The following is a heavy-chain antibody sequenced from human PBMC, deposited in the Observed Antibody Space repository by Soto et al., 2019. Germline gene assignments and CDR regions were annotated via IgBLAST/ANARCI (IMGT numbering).Heavy chain of an antibody. CDR1: GFTFSSYA. J-gene: IGHJ6*02. D-gene: IGHD4-17*01. CDR2: ISGSGGST. CDR3: AKDGGLRRNAIDPIYYYYGMDV. Sequence: EVQLLESGGGLVQPGGSLRLSCAASGFTFSSYAMSWVRQAPGKGLEWVSAISGSGGSTYYADSVKGRFTISRDNSKNTQYLQMNSLRAEDTAVYYCAKDGGLRRNAIDPIYYYYGMDVWGQGTTVTVSS. V-gene: IGHV3-23*01.